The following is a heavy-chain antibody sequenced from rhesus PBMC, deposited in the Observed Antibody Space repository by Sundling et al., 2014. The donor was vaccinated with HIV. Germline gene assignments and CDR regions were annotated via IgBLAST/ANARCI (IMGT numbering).Heavy chain of an antibody. CDR2: IRESGDTT. V-gene: IGHV3-100*01. Sequence: EVQLVESGGGLVKPGGSLRLSCVASGFTFSGYVMHWVRQAPGKGLEWVSLIRESGDTTYYADSVKGRFTISRDNAENSLFLQMNSLRAEDTAVYYCTSDYSGSYYPFDYWGQGVLVSVSS. CDR1: GFTFSGYV. CDR3: TSDYSGSYYPFDY. D-gene: IGHD3-16*01. J-gene: IGHJ4*01.